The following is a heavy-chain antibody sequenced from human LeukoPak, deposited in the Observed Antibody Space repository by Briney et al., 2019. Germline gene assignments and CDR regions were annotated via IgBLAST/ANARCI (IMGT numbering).Heavy chain of an antibody. CDR1: GITLSNYG. D-gene: IGHD3-22*01. J-gene: IGHJ4*02. Sequence: GGSLRLSCAVSGITLSNYGMSWVRQGPGKGLEWVAGISDSGGRTNYADSVKGRFTISRDNPKNTLYLQMNSLRAEDTAVYSCAKRGVVIRVILVGFHKEAYYFDSWGQGALVTVSS. V-gene: IGHV3-23*01. CDR3: AKRGVVIRVILVGFHKEAYYFDS. CDR2: ISDSGGRT.